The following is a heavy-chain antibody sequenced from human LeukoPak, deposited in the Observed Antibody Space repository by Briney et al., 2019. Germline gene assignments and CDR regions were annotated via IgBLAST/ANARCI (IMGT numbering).Heavy chain of an antibody. Sequence: ASVKVSCKASGYTFTSYDINWVRQATGQGLEWMGWMNPNSGNTGYAQKFQGRVTMTRNTSISTAYMELSSLRSEDTAVYYCAKDRPYYYDSSGYYSEYFQHWGQGTLVTVSS. V-gene: IGHV1-8*01. CDR3: AKDRPYYYDSSGYYSEYFQH. J-gene: IGHJ1*01. CDR1: GYTFTSYD. CDR2: MNPNSGNT. D-gene: IGHD3-22*01.